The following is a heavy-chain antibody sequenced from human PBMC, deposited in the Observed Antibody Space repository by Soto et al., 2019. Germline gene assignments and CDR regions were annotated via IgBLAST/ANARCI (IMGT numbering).Heavy chain of an antibody. Sequence: ASVKVSCKASGYTFTSYGISWVRQAPGQGLEWMGWISAYNGNTNYAQKLQGRVTMTTDTSTSTAYMELRSLRSDDTAVYYCARALPAAKMRYNWFDPWGQGTLVTVSS. V-gene: IGHV1-18*01. D-gene: IGHD2-2*01. CDR1: GYTFTSYG. CDR3: ARALPAAKMRYNWFDP. J-gene: IGHJ5*02. CDR2: ISAYNGNT.